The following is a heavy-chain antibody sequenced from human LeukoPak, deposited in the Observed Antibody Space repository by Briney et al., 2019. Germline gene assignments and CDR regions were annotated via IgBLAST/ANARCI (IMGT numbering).Heavy chain of an antibody. Sequence: SETLSLTCTVSGGSISSSSYYWGWIRQPPGKGLEWIGSIYYSGSTYYNPSLKSRVTISVDTSKNQFSLKLSSVTAADTAVYYCAGRDSSYGDTDFDYWGQGTLVTVSS. CDR1: GGSISSSSYY. CDR3: AGRDSSYGDTDFDY. CDR2: IYYSGST. V-gene: IGHV4-39*01. D-gene: IGHD4-17*01. J-gene: IGHJ4*02.